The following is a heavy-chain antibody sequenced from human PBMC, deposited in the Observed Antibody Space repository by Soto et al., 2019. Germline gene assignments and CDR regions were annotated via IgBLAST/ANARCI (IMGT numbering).Heavy chain of an antibody. CDR3: TTDDPINKH. V-gene: IGHV3-15*01. CDR1: RFAFSNAW. CDR2: IKSKTDGGTT. Sequence: GGSLRLSFAASRFAFSNAWMSWVRQAPGKGLEWVGRIKSKTDGGTTDYAAPVKGRFVISRDDSKNTLYLQMNSLKTEDTAVYYCTTDDPINKHWGQGTLVTVSS. J-gene: IGHJ1*01.